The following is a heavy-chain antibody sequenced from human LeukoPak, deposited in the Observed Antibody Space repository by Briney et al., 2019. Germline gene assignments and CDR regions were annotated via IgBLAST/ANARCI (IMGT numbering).Heavy chain of an antibody. CDR2: INGDGSST. Sequence: GGSLRLSCAASGFTFSTYWMHWVRQAPGKGLVWVSRINGDGSSTTYADPVKGRFTISRDNAKNTLFLQMNSLRVEDTAVYYCARGASTDTGWFDPWGQGTLVTVSS. V-gene: IGHV3-74*01. D-gene: IGHD2-2*01. CDR3: ARGASTDTGWFDP. CDR1: GFTFSTYW. J-gene: IGHJ5*02.